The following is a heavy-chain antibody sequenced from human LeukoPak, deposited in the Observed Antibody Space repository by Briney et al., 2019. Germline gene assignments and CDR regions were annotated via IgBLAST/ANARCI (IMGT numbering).Heavy chain of an antibody. V-gene: IGHV3-30-3*01. D-gene: IGHD5-18*01. CDR1: GFTFSSYA. CDR3: ARDPTATETGPFDY. Sequence: GRSLRLSCAASGFTFSSYAMHWVRQAPGKGLEWVAVISYDGSNKYYADSVKGRFTISRDNSKNTLYLQMNSLRAEDTAVYYCARDPTATETGPFDYWGQGTLVTVSS. J-gene: IGHJ4*02. CDR2: ISYDGSNK.